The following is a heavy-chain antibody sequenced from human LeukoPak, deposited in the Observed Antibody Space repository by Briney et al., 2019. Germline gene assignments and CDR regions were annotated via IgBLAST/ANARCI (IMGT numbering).Heavy chain of an antibody. CDR1: RFTVSSNY. CDR2: IYSGGST. J-gene: IGHJ3*02. CDR3: ARDMNQWPNNDAFDI. D-gene: IGHD6-19*01. Sequence: GGSLRLSCAASRFTVSSNYMSWVRQAPGKGLEWVSVIYSGGSTYYADSVKGRFTISRDNSKNTLYLQMNSLRAEDTAVYYCARDMNQWPNNDAFDIWGQGTMVTVS. V-gene: IGHV3-66*02.